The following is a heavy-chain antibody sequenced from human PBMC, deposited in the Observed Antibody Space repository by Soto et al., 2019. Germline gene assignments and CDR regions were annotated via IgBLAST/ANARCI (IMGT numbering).Heavy chain of an antibody. J-gene: IGHJ4*02. D-gene: IGHD1-26*01. CDR1: GGSISSHF. CDR3: ARRYGSAIDY. CDR2: IYYSGGT. V-gene: IGHV4-59*08. Sequence: SETLSLTCTVSGGSISSHFWSWIRQPPGKGLEWIGYIYYSGGTFYNPSLKSRVTISVDTSKNQFSLKLSSVTAADTAVYYCARRYGSAIDYWGQGTLVTVSS.